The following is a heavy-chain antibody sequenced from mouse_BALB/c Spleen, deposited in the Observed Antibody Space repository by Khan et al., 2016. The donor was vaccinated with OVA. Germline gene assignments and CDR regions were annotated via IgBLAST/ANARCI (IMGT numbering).Heavy chain of an antibody. CDR3: TRLAYYYDSEGFAY. J-gene: IGHJ3*01. CDR2: VSTGGSYT. CDR1: GFTFSTYG. D-gene: IGHD1-1*01. V-gene: IGHV5-6*01. Sequence: EVELVESGGDLVKPGGSLKLSCAASGFTFSTYGMSWVRQAPDKRLEWVATVSTGGSYTYYPDSVKGRFTISRDNAKNTLYLQMSGLRYEDTALFYGTRLAYYYDSEGFAYWGQGTLGTVSA.